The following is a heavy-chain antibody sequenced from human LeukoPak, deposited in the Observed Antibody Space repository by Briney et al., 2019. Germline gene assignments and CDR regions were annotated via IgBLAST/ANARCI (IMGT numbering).Heavy chain of an antibody. Sequence: GGSLRLSCAASGFTVSGNYMTWVRQAPGKGLEWVSVIYTSGSADYADSVKGRFIISRDTSKNTVNLQMNSLRAEDTAVYYCASGQLSGKGFDYWGQGTLVSVSS. D-gene: IGHD1-1*01. CDR2: IYTSGSA. CDR1: GFTVSGNY. J-gene: IGHJ4*02. V-gene: IGHV3-66*01. CDR3: ASGQLSGKGFDY.